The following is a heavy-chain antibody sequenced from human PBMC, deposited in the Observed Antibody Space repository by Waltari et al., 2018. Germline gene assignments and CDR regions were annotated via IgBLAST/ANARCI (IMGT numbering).Heavy chain of an antibody. CDR1: GHTIAGVY. Sequence: QVHLVQSGAEVQKPGASVKVSCTASGHTIAGVYIQWVRRAPGQGLEWMGRINPNSGDTNYAQKFQGRVTLTRDTSINTAYMELSSLKSDDTAVYYCARDLGSDYGNRDYWGQGTLVTVPS. V-gene: IGHV1-2*06. CDR2: INPNSGDT. D-gene: IGHD4-17*01. CDR3: ARDLGSDYGNRDY. J-gene: IGHJ4*02.